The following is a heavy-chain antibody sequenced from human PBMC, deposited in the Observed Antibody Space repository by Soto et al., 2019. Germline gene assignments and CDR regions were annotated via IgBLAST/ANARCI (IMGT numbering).Heavy chain of an antibody. J-gene: IGHJ6*02. CDR2: INPSGGST. Sequence: AGVKVSCKPCGNTFTSYYMHWVRQAPGQGLEWMGIINPSGGSTSYAQKFQGRVTMTRDTSTSTVYMELSSLRSEDTAVYYCARGYYYRSGYPTYRYYRIDVWGQ. D-gene: IGHD3-22*01. CDR1: GNTFTSYY. V-gene: IGHV1-46*03. CDR3: ARGYYYRSGYPTYRYYRIDV.